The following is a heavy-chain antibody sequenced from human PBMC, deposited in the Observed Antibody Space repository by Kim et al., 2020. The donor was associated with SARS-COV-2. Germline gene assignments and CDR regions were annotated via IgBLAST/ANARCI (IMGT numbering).Heavy chain of an antibody. V-gene: IGHV4-34*01. D-gene: IGHD2-2*02. J-gene: IGHJ5*01. CDR2: INHSGST. CDR1: GGSFSGYY. CDR3: ARGPMVVVPAAIEATNGF. Sequence: SETLSLTCAVYGGSFSGYYWSWIRQPPGKGLEWIGEINHSGSTNYNPSLKSRVTISVDTSKNQFSLKLSSVTAADTAVYYCARGPMVVVPAAIEATNGF.